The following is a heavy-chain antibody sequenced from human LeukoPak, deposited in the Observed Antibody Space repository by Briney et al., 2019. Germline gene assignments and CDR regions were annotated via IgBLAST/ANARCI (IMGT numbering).Heavy chain of an antibody. CDR1: GFTFSSYG. CDR3: ASSSGRPYYYYYMDV. V-gene: IGHV3-30*03. D-gene: IGHD3-10*01. J-gene: IGHJ6*03. Sequence: GGSLRLSCAASGFTFSSYGMHWVRQAPGKGLEWVAVISYDGSNKYYADSVKGRFTISRDNSKNTLYLQMNSLRAEDTAVYYCASSSGRPYYYYYMDVWGKGTTVTVSS. CDR2: ISYDGSNK.